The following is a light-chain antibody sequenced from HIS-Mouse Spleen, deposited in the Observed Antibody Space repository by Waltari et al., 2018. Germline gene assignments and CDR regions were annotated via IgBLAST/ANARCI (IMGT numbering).Light chain of an antibody. CDR1: NIGSKS. CDR3: QVWDSSSDHVV. J-gene: IGLJ2*01. CDR2: DDS. V-gene: IGLV3-21*03. Sequence: SYVLTQPPSVSVAPGKTARITCGGNNIGSKSVHWYQQKPGHAPVLVVYDDSDRTSGIPERFAGSNAGNTASLTIRRVEDGDEVDYYCQVWDSSSDHVVFGGGTKLTVL.